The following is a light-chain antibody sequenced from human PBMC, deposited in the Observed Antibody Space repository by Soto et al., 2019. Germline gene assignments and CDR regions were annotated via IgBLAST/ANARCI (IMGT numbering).Light chain of an antibody. CDR1: RSDVGGYNY. CDR3: FSYSTSRARI. CDR2: DVS. Sequence: QSALTQPASVSGSPGQSITLSCTGTRSDVGGYNYVSWYKQKPGKAPKLVIYDVSHRPSGVSDRFFGSKSGNTASLIISGLQAEDEADYYCFSYSTSRARIFGGGTKVTVL. V-gene: IGLV2-14*01. J-gene: IGLJ2*01.